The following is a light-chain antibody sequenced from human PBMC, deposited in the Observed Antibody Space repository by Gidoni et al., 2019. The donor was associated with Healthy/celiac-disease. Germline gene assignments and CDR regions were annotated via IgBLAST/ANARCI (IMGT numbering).Light chain of an antibody. J-gene: IGLJ3*02. CDR1: SSNSGSNT. Sequence: QSVLTQPPSASGTPGQRVTISCSGSSSNSGSNTVIWYQQLPGTAPKLLIYSNNQRPSGVPDRFSGSSSCTSSSLAISGLQSEDEADYYCAAWDDSLNGLWVFGGGTKLTVL. CDR3: AAWDDSLNGLWV. CDR2: SNN. V-gene: IGLV1-44*01.